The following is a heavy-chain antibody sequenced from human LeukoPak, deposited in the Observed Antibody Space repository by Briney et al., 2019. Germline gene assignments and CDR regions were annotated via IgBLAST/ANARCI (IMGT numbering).Heavy chain of an antibody. CDR3: ASRPLYSSGYDY. CDR1: GGSISSGGYY. Sequence: PSETLSLTCTVSGGSISSGGYYWSWIRQHPGKGLEWIGYIYYSGSTYYNPSLKSRVTVSVDTSKNQFSLKLSSVTAADTAVYYCASRPLYSSGYDYWGQGTLVTVSS. CDR2: IYYSGST. D-gene: IGHD3-22*01. J-gene: IGHJ4*02. V-gene: IGHV4-31*03.